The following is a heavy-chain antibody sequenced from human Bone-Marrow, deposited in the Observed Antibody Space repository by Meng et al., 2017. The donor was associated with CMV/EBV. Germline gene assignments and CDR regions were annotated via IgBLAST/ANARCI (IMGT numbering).Heavy chain of an antibody. CDR2: ISAYNGQK. D-gene: IGHD4-23*01. V-gene: IGHV1-18*01. J-gene: IGHJ4*02. Sequence: ASVKVSCKASGYSFTDFGVSWVRQAPGQGLEWMGWISAYNGQKNYAQKFQGRVTMTTDTSTNTAYMDLRSLRSDDTAVYYCVRDLGSTPANIFDYWGQGTLVTVSS. CDR3: VRDLGSTPANIFDY. CDR1: GYSFTDFG.